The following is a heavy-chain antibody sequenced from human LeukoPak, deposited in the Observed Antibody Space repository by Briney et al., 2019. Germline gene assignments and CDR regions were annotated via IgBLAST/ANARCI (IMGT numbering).Heavy chain of an antibody. CDR2: IYYSGST. Sequence: SSETLSLTCTVPGGSISSSSYYWGWIRQPPGKGLEWIGSIYYSGSTYYNPSLKSRVTISVDTSKNQFSLKLSSVTAADTAVYYCARESAVGAAYFDYWGQGTLVTVSS. D-gene: IGHD1-26*01. J-gene: IGHJ4*02. CDR3: ARESAVGAAYFDY. CDR1: GGSISSSSYY. V-gene: IGHV4-39*07.